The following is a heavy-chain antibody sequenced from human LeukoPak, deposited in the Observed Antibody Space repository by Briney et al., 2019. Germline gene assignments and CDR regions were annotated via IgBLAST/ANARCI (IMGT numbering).Heavy chain of an antibody. V-gene: IGHV4-59*01. CDR3: AREKAPYTFDY. J-gene: IGHJ4*02. CDR2: IYYSGST. Sequence: SETLSLTCTVSGGSISNYYWSWIRQPPWKGLEWIGYIYYSGSTNYNPSLKSRVTISVDTSKNQFSLKLSSVTAADTAVYYCAREKAPYTFDYWGQGTQVTVSS. CDR1: GGSISNYY.